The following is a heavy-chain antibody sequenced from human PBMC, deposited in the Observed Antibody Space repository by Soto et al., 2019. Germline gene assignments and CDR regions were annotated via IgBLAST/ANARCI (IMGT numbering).Heavy chain of an antibody. J-gene: IGHJ3*02. V-gene: IGHV4-34*09. CDR2: INHSGST. CDR1: GGSFSGYY. D-gene: IGHD3-22*01. Sequence: SETLSLTCAVYGGSFSGYYWSWIRQPPGKGLEWIGEINHSGSTNYNPSLKSRVTISVDTSKNQFSLKLSSVTAADTAVYYCARDQRRYYYDSSGGAFDIWGQGTMVTVSS. CDR3: ARDQRRYYYDSSGGAFDI.